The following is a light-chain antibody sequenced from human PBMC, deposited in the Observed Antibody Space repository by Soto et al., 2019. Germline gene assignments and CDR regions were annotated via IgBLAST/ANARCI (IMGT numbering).Light chain of an antibody. CDR2: DAS. CDR1: QSVSTY. Sequence: EIVLTQSPATLSLSPGERAALSCRASQSVSTYLAWYQQKPGQAPRLFIYDASNRATGIPARFSGSGSGTDFTLTISSLEPEDGAVYYCQQRSKWPITFGQGTRLEIK. J-gene: IGKJ5*01. CDR3: QQRSKWPIT. V-gene: IGKV3-11*01.